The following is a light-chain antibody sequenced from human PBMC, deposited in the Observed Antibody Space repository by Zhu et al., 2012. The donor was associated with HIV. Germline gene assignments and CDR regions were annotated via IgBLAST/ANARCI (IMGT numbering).Light chain of an antibody. V-gene: IGKV3-20*01. CDR3: QQYASSPS. CDR1: QSVTNDY. CDR2: GAS. Sequence: EIVLTQSPGTLSLSPGDRATLSCRASQSVTNDYLAWYQQKPGQAPRLLIYGASSRTTGIPDRFSGSGSGTDFTLTISRLEPADSAVYYCQQYASSPSFGQGTRLEIK. J-gene: IGKJ5*01.